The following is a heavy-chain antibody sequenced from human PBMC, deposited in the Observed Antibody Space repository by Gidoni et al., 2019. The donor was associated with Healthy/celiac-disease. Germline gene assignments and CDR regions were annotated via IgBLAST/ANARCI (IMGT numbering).Heavy chain of an antibody. Sequence: GGSISSYDWSWIRQPAGKGLEWIGRIYTSGSTNYNPSLKSRVTMSVDTSKNQFSLKLSSVTAADTAVYYCARAPADWALDYWGQGTLVTVSS. CDR3: ARAPADWALDY. CDR2: IYTSGST. V-gene: IGHV4-4*07. J-gene: IGHJ4*02. CDR1: GGSISSYD. D-gene: IGHD3-9*01.